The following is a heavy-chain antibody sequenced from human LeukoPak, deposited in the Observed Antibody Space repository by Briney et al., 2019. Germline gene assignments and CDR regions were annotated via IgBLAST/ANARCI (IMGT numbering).Heavy chain of an antibody. CDR3: AKESIVVVVAAGGVDFDY. CDR2: ISGSGGST. V-gene: IGHV3-23*01. D-gene: IGHD2-15*01. CDR1: GFTFSSYA. Sequence: AGGSLRLSCAASGFTFSSYAMSWVRQAPGKGLEWVSAISGSGGSTYYADSVKGRFTISRDNSKNTLYLQMNSLRAEDTAVYYCAKESIVVVVAAGGVDFDYWGQGTLVTVSS. J-gene: IGHJ4*02.